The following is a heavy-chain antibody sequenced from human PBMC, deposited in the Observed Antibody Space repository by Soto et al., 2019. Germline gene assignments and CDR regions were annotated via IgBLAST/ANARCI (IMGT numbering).Heavy chain of an antibody. CDR1: GFTVSSKY. J-gene: IGHJ6*03. CDR2: LNRDGYT. V-gene: IGHV3-66*01. CDR3: ARDIRPPSPLPPNYMDV. Sequence: GGSLRLSCVASGFTVSSKYMSWVRQAPGEGLEWVSLLNRDGYTYYADSVKGRFTISRDDSKNTLNLQMNSLRAEDTAVYYCARDIRPPSPLPPNYMDVWGKGTKVTVSS. D-gene: IGHD6-6*01.